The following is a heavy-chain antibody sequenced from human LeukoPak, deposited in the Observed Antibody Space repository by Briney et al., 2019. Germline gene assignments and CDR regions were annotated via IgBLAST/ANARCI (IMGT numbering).Heavy chain of an antibody. CDR2: IHPSGGST. CDR3: ARVPYCSGGSCYDYYYYGMDV. D-gene: IGHD2-15*01. V-gene: IGHV1-46*01. J-gene: IGHJ6*02. Sequence: ASVKVSCKASGYTFTSYYMHWVRQAPGQGLEWMGIIHPSGGSTSYAQKFQGRVTMTRDTSTSTVYMELSSLRSEDTAVYYCARVPYCSGGSCYDYYYYGMDVWGQGTTVTVSS. CDR1: GYTFTSYY.